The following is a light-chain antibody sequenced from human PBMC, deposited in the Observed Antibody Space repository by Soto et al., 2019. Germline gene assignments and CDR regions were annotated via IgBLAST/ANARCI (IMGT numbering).Light chain of an antibody. CDR1: SSNVGSNT. Sequence: QSVLTQPPSASGTPGQRVTISCSGSSSNVGSNTVNWYQQLPGTAPKFLIFANNQRPSGVPDRFSGSKSGTSASLAISGIQAEDEADYYCAAWDDGLNVVLFGGGTKVTV. V-gene: IGLV1-44*01. J-gene: IGLJ2*01. CDR2: ANN. CDR3: AAWDDGLNVVL.